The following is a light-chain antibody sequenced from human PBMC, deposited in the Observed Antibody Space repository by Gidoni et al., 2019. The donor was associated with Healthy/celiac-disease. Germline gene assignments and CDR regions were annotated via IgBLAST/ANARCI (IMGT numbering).Light chain of an antibody. V-gene: IGKV4-1*01. CDR2: WAS. CDR1: QSVLYSSNNKNY. Sequence: DIVMPQSPDSLAVSLGERANINCKSSQSVLYSSNNKNYLAWYQQKPGQPPKLLIYWASTRESVVPDRFSGSGSGTDFTLTISSLQAEDVAVYYCQQYYSTPYTFGQGTKLEIK. CDR3: QQYYSTPYT. J-gene: IGKJ2*01.